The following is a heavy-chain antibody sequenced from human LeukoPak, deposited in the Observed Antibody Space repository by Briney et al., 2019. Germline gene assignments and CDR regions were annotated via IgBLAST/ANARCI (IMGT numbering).Heavy chain of an antibody. CDR1: GFTFSSYG. CDR3: AKVGWYYDSSGYFEDFDY. D-gene: IGHD3-22*01. CDR2: ISSDGSNK. V-gene: IGHV3-30*18. Sequence: GGSLRLSCAASGFTFSSYGMHWVRQAPGKGLEWVAVISSDGSNKYYADSVKGRFTISRDNSKNTLYLQMNSLRAEDTAVYYCAKVGWYYDSSGYFEDFDYWGQGTLVTVSS. J-gene: IGHJ4*02.